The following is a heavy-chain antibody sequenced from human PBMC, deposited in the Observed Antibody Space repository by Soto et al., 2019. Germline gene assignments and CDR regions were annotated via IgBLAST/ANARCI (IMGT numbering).Heavy chain of an antibody. J-gene: IGHJ4*02. Sequence: QLQLQESGPGLVKPSETLSLTCTVSGGSISSSSYYWGWIRQPPGKGLEWIGSIYYSGSTYYNPSLKSRVTISVATSKNQFSLKLSSVTAADTAVYYCARRKLQGALVFDYWGQGTLVTVSS. CDR2: IYYSGST. V-gene: IGHV4-39*01. D-gene: IGHD6-13*01. CDR3: ARRKLQGALVFDY. CDR1: GGSISSSSYY.